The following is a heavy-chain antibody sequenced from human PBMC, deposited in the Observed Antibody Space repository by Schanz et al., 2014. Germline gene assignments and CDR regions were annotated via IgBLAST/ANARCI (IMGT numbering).Heavy chain of an antibody. Sequence: EVQLLESGGGLVQPGGSLRLSCAASGITFSSHSFNWVRQAPGKGLEWVSYVSRSTPDIYYADSVKGRFTMSRDNAKNSVFLQMNSLRAEDTAVYYCVRDSFFAFDYWGQGTLXTVSS. CDR1: GITFSSHS. D-gene: IGHD3-3*01. CDR2: VSRSTPDI. J-gene: IGHJ4*02. V-gene: IGHV3-48*01. CDR3: VRDSFFAFDY.